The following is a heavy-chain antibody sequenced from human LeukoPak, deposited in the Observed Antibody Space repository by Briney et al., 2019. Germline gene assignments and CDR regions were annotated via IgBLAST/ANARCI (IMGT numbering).Heavy chain of an antibody. Sequence: GSLRLSCAASGFTFSSYAMSWIRQPPGKGLEWIGEINHSGSTNYNPSLKSRVTISVDTSKNQFSLKLSSVTAADTAVYYCARVPGWVATFDYWGQGTLVTVPS. V-gene: IGHV4-34*01. D-gene: IGHD3-16*01. CDR2: INHSGST. CDR1: GFTFSSYA. CDR3: ARVPGWVATFDY. J-gene: IGHJ4*02.